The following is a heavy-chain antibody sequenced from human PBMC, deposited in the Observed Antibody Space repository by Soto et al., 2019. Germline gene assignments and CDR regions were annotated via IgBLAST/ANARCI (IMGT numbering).Heavy chain of an antibody. V-gene: IGHV3-74*01. J-gene: IGHJ4*02. D-gene: IGHD1-26*01. CDR3: ARGGGSHAHPPDY. CDR1: GFTFSNYW. CDR2: IAYDVGTT. Sequence: EVQQVESGGGLVQPGGSLRLSCAASGFTFSNYWMHWIRQAPGKGLVWVSRIAYDVGTTTYADSVKGRFTISRDNAKNTLYLQMNSLRAEDTAVYYCARGGGSHAHPPDYWGQGTLVTVSS.